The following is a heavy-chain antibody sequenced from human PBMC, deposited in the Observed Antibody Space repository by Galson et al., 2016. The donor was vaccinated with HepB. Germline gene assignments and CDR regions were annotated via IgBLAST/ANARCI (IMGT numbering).Heavy chain of an antibody. J-gene: IGHJ5*01. V-gene: IGHV2-5*02. Sequence: PALVILPQTLTLPCILPGFPFPRSGGGGGWIRQPPGTALEWLALIYWDDDKRYSPSLKSRRTIINDTSKNQVLLTMTNMDPVDTATYYCAHRRGYSLSGTTKSDWFDSWGQGSLVTVSS. CDR1: GFPFPRSGGG. CDR3: AHRRGYSLSGTTKSDWFDS. D-gene: IGHD3-10*01. CDR2: IYWDDDK.